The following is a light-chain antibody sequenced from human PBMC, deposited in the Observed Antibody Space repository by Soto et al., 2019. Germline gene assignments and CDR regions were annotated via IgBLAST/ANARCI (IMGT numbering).Light chain of an antibody. V-gene: IGKV1D-12*01. CDR2: GAS. J-gene: IGKJ4*01. CDR1: QDISTL. Sequence: DIQMTQSPSSVSASIGDTVTITCRASQDISTLLAWYQQKPGKAPKLLIYGASTLESGVPSRFSGRGSGTDFTLTISSLQPDDFATHLCPKADSFPLTFGGGSKV. CDR3: PKADSFPLT.